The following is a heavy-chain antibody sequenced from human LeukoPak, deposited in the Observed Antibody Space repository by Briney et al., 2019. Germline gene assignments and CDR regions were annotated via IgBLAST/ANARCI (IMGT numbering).Heavy chain of an antibody. V-gene: IGHV3-66*01. CDR2: IYSGGST. Sequence: GGSLRLSCAASGFTVSSNYMSWVRQAPGKGLEWVSVIYSGGSTYYADSVKGRFTISRDNSKNTLYLQMNSLRAEDTAVYYYWVYDFWSGYRPSRPQIDYWGQGTLVTVSS. CDR1: GFTVSSNY. CDR3: WVYDFWSGYRPSRPQIDY. D-gene: IGHD3-3*01. J-gene: IGHJ4*02.